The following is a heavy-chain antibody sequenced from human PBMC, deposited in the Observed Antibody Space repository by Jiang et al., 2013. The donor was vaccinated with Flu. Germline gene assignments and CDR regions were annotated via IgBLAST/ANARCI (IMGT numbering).Heavy chain of an antibody. CDR3: ARGGRGAVDI. J-gene: IGHJ3*02. V-gene: IGHV4-31*03. CDR1: GGSINSVGYY. CDR2: IYYSGKS. Sequence: TLSLTCSVSGGSINSVGYYWSWIRQYPGKGLEWIGYIYYSGKSYSNPSLQSRAIITLDTSKNHFSLTLNSVTAADTAVYYCARGGRGAVDIWGQGTMVTVSS. D-gene: IGHD5-24*01.